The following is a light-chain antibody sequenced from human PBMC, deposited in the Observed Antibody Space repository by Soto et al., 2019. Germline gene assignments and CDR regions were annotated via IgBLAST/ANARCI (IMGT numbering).Light chain of an antibody. CDR1: QSIDTW. V-gene: IGKV1-5*03. CDR3: QQYRAYRG. Sequence: DIPMTQSPSTLSASIGDRVTITCRASQSIDTWLAWYQQKPGKAPKLLIYKASTLESGVPSRFSGSGSGTEFILTISSLQPDDFATYYCQQYRAYRGFGGGTKVEMK. CDR2: KAS. J-gene: IGKJ4*01.